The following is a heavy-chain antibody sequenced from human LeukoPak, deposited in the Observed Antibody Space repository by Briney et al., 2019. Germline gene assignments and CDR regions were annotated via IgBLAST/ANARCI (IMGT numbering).Heavy chain of an antibody. CDR3: ARDSRDGYNEGAFDI. CDR2: ISYDGSNK. Sequence: GGSLRLSCAASGFTFSSYAMHWVRQAPGKGLEWVAVISYDGSNKYYADSVKGRFTISRDNSKNTLYLQMNSLRAEDTAVYYCARDSRDGYNEGAFDIWGQGTMVTVSS. CDR1: GFTFSSYA. V-gene: IGHV3-30*04. J-gene: IGHJ3*02. D-gene: IGHD5-24*01.